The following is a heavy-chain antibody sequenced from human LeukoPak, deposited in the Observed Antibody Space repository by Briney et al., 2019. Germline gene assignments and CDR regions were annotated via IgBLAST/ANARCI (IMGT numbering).Heavy chain of an antibody. D-gene: IGHD2-15*01. CDR2: INWKDST. V-gene: IGHV3-20*04. CDR1: GFTFSDYY. Sequence: PGGSLRLSCAASGFTFSDYYMSWIRQAPGKGLEWVSGINWKDSTGYADSVKGRFTISRDNAKKSVYLQMNSLRAEDTAVYFCAKSPVSSCRGSFCYPFDYWGQGNLVTVSS. J-gene: IGHJ4*02. CDR3: AKSPVSSCRGSFCYPFDY.